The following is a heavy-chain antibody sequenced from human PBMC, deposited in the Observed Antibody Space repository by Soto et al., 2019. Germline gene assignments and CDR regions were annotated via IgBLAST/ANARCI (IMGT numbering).Heavy chain of an antibody. J-gene: IGHJ4*02. CDR1: GGSISRSSFF. CDR2: IGNIYYSGST. CDR3: ASSGYYDTSGYYFYFDY. Sequence: SETLSLTCTVSGGSISRSSFFWGWIRQPPGKGLEWIGSIGNIYYSGSTYYNPSLKSRVTISVDTSKNQFSLKLSSVTAADTAAYYCASSGYYDTSGYYFYFDYWGQETLVT. V-gene: IGHV4-39*01. D-gene: IGHD3-22*01.